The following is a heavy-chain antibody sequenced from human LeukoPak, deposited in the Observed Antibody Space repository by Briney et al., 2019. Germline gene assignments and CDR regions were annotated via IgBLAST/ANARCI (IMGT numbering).Heavy chain of an antibody. CDR3: ASPGADFWPPYYMDV. CDR2: INPNSGGA. V-gene: IGHV1-2*02. D-gene: IGHD3-3*01. J-gene: IGHJ6*03. CDR1: GYTFTGYY. Sequence: ASVKVSCKASGYTFTGYYMHWVRQAPGQGLEWMGWINPNSGGANYAQKFQGRVTMTRDTSISTAYMELSRLRSDDTAVYYCASPGADFWPPYYMDVWGKGTTVTVSS.